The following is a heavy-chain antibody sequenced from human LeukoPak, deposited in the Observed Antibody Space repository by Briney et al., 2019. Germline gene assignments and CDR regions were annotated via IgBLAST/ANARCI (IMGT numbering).Heavy chain of an antibody. V-gene: IGHV4-31*03. CDR1: GGSISSGGYF. CDR3: GRSYCSSTSCYHQEDY. J-gene: IGHJ4*02. Sequence: SQTLSLTCTVSGGSISSGGYFWSWIRQHPGKGLEWIGYIYYSGSTYYNPSLKSRVTISVDTSKNQFSLKLSSVTAADTAVYYCGRSYCSSTSCYHQEDYWGQGTLVTVSS. CDR2: IYYSGST. D-gene: IGHD2-2*01.